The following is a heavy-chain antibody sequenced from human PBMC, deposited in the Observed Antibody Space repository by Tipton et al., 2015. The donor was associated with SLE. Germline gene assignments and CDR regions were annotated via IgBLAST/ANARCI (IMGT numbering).Heavy chain of an antibody. D-gene: IGHD1-26*01. CDR1: GGSISSYY. CDR2: IYYSGST. CDR3: AGGMPSGSYNY. Sequence: TLSLTCTVSGGSISSYYWSWIRQPPGKGLEWIGYIYYSGSTNYNPSLKSRVTISVDTSKNQFSPKLSSVTAADTAVYYCAGGMPSGSYNYWGQGTLVTVSS. V-gene: IGHV4-59*01. J-gene: IGHJ4*02.